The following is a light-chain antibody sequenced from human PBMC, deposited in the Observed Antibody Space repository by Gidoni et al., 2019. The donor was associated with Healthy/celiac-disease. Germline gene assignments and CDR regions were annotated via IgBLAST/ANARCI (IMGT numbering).Light chain of an antibody. CDR1: QSVSSY. CDR2: DAS. Sequence: EIVLTQSPATLFLSPGERATLSGRASQSVSSYLAWYQQKPGQAPRLLIYDASNRATGIPARVSGSGSGTDFTLTISSLEPEDFAVYYCQQRSNWPPRITFGQGTRLEIK. V-gene: IGKV3-11*01. J-gene: IGKJ5*01. CDR3: QQRSNWPPRIT.